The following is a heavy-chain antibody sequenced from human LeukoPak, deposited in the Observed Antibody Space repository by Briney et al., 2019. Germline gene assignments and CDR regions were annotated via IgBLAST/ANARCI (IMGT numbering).Heavy chain of an antibody. D-gene: IGHD6-25*01. CDR1: GFTFSSYW. J-gene: IGHJ3*02. CDR3: ARGSTARQAFDI. CDR2: INSDGSST. V-gene: IGHV3-74*01. Sequence: GGSLRLSCAASGFTFSSYWMHWVRQAPGKGLVWVSRINSDGSSTSYADSVKGRFTISRDNAKNTLYLQMSSLRAEDTAVYYCARGSTARQAFDIWGQGTMVTVSS.